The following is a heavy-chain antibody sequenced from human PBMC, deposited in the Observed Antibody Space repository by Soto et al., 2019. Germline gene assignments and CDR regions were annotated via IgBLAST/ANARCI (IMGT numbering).Heavy chain of an antibody. V-gene: IGHV3-23*01. CDR3: AKDRLYYDSSGSYAFDI. CDR2: ISGSGGST. CDR1: GFTFSSYA. J-gene: IGHJ3*02. D-gene: IGHD3-22*01. Sequence: EVQLLESGGGLVQPGGSLRLSCAASGFTFSSYAMSWVRQAPGKGLEWVSAISGSGGSTYYADSVKGRFTISRDNSKNTLYLQMNSLRADDTAVYYCAKDRLYYDSSGSYAFDIWGQGTMVTVSS.